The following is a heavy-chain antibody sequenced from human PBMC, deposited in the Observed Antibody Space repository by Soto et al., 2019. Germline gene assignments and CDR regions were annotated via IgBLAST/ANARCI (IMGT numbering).Heavy chain of an antibody. CDR1: GYTFTIYG. CDR2: ISAYNGNT. D-gene: IGHD6-19*01. V-gene: IGHV1-18*01. CDR3: AGHSSGWFEDWFDP. Sequence: GSVKVSCKASGYTFTIYGISCVLQSPLQGLEWMGWISAYNGNTNYAQKLQGRVTMTTDTSTSTAYMELRSLRSDDTAVYYCAGHSSGWFEDWFDPWGQGTLVTVSS. J-gene: IGHJ5*02.